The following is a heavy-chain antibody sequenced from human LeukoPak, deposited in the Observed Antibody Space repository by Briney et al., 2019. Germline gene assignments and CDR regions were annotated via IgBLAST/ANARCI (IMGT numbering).Heavy chain of an antibody. D-gene: IGHD1-26*01. J-gene: IGHJ4*02. CDR2: IYYSGGT. CDR1: GGSIISGDYY. Sequence: SETLSLTCTVSGGSIISGDYYWSWVRQPPGKGLEWIGYIYYSGGTYYNPSLKSRVTISVDTSKNQFSLKVTSVTAADTAVYYCAISRVGRYYFDYWGQGTLVTVSS. CDR3: AISRVGRYYFDY. V-gene: IGHV4-30-4*01.